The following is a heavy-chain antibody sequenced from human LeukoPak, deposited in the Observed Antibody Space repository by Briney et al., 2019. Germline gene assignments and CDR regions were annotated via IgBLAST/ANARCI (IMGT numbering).Heavy chain of an antibody. V-gene: IGHV3-48*03. CDR1: GFTLSSYE. CDR2: ISSSGSTK. D-gene: IGHD3-22*01. Sequence: GGSLRLSCAASGFTLSSYEMNWVRQAPGKGLEWVSYISSSGSTKSYADSVKGRFTISRDNAKNSVYLQMKGLRAEDTAVYYCVREGYYDSSGYLGVFDYWGQGTLVTVSS. CDR3: VREGYYDSSGYLGVFDY. J-gene: IGHJ4*02.